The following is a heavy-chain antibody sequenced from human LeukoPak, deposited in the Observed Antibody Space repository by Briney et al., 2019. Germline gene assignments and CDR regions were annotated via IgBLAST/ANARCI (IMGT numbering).Heavy chain of an antibody. CDR2: LSYSGST. J-gene: IGHJ6*02. V-gene: IGHV4-59*08. Sequence: PSETLSLTCTVSGGSISSYYYSWIRQPPGKGLEWIGYLSYSGSTNHNPSLKSRVTISLDTSKNQFSLNLRSVTAADTAVYYCARHVSGDYGWLDVWGQGTTVTVSS. CDR3: ARHVSGDYGWLDV. D-gene: IGHD4-17*01. CDR1: GGSISSYY.